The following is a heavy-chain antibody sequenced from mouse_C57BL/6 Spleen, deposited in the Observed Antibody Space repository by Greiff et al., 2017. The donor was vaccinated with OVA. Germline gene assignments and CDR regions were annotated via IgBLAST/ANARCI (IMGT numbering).Heavy chain of an antibody. CDR3: ARGGGVTTVYYAMDY. CDR2: IYPGSGST. J-gene: IGHJ4*01. CDR1: GYTFTSYW. V-gene: IGHV1-55*01. D-gene: IGHD2-2*01. Sequence: QVQLKQPGAELVKPGASVKMSCKASGYTFTSYWITWVKQRPGQGLEWIGDIYPGSGSTNYNEKFKSKATLTVDTSSSTAYMQLSSLTSEDSAVYYCARGGGVTTVYYAMDYWGQGTSVTVSS.